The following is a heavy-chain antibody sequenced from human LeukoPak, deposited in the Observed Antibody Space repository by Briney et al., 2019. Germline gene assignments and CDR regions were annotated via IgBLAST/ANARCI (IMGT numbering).Heavy chain of an antibody. D-gene: IGHD3-10*01. J-gene: IGHJ6*03. V-gene: IGHV3-66*02. CDR2: FYAGGTT. CDR1: GFTVSDNY. CDR3: VRDRAPWGGALGGAKGMDV. Sequence: GGSLRLSCAVSGFTVSDNYISWVRQAPGKGLEWVSIFYAGGTTYYADSVKGRFTVSRDNSKKTLDLQMNSLRIEDTAVYYCVRDRAPWGGALGGAKGMDVWGEGTTVIVSS.